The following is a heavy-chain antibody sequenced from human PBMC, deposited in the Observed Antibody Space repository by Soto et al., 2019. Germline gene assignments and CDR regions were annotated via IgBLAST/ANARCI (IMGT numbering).Heavy chain of an antibody. CDR2: IYFSGST. D-gene: IGHD3-10*01. CDR1: GGSISSYY. V-gene: IGHV4-59*01. J-gene: IGHJ4*02. CDR3: ASSFYSGSGSSTYFFDY. Sequence: TSETLSLTCTVSGGSISSYYWSWIRQPPGKGLEWIGYIYFSGSTNYNPSLKSRVTISLDTSKTQFSLKLNSLTAADTAVYYCASSFYSGSGSSTYFFDYWGPGTLVTVSS.